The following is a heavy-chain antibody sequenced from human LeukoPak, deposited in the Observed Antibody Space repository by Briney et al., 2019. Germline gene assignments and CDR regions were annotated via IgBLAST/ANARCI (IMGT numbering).Heavy chain of an antibody. CDR2: IGTAGDP. CDR1: GFTFSSHD. CDR3: ARSRTLWGAFDI. J-gene: IGHJ3*02. V-gene: IGHV3-13*05. Sequence: GGSLRLSRAASGFTFSSHDMHWVRHTTGKGLEWVSGIGTAGDPYYLDSVKGRFTISRENAKNSLYLQMNSLRAGDTAVYYCARSRTLWGAFDIWGQGTMVTVSS. D-gene: IGHD2-21*01.